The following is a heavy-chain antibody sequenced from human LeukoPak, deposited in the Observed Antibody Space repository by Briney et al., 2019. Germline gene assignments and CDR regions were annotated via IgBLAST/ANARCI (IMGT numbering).Heavy chain of an antibody. D-gene: IGHD7-27*01. V-gene: IGHV3-21*01. CDR3: ARALSPGARGWFDP. CDR1: GFTFSSYS. CDR2: ISSSSSYI. J-gene: IGHJ5*02. Sequence: PGGSLRLSCAASGFTFSSYSMNWVRQAPGKGLEWVSSISSSSSYIYYADSVKGRFTISRDNAKNSLYLQMNSLRAEDTAVYYCARALSPGARGWFDPWGQGTLVNVSS.